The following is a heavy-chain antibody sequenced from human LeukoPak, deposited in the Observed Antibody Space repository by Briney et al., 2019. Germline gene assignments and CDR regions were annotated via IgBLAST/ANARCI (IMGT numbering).Heavy chain of an antibody. J-gene: IGHJ4*02. CDR1: GYTFTCYY. D-gene: IGHD6-13*01. V-gene: IGHV1-2*02. Sequence: ASVKVSCKASGYTFTCYYMHWVRQAPGQGLDGMGWINPNSGGTNYAQKFQGRVTMTRDTSISTAYMELSRLRSDDTAVYYCARDLPFTPYSSSWAHDYWGQGTLVTVSS. CDR3: ARDLPFTPYSSSWAHDY. CDR2: INPNSGGT.